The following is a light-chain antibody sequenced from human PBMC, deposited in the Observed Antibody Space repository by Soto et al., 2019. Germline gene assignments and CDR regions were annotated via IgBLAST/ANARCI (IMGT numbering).Light chain of an antibody. J-gene: IGLJ2*01. CDR1: SSDVGGYNY. CDR3: SSYTSSSTLV. Sequence: QSVLTQPASVSGSPGPSITISCTGTSSDVGGYNYVSWYQQHPGKAPKLMIYDVSNRPSGVSNRFSGSKSGNTASLTISGRQAEDEADYYCSSYTSSSTLVFGGGTKMTVL. V-gene: IGLV2-14*01. CDR2: DVS.